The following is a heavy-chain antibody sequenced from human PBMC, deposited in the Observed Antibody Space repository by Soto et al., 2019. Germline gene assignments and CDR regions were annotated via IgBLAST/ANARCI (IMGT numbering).Heavy chain of an antibody. Sequence: EVQLVESGGGVVRPGGSLRLSCAASGFTFDEYALTWVRQAPGKWLEWVAGINWNGGSKGYADSVKGRFTISRDNAKSSLYLQMNNLRAEDTAFYFCARATQSYYDTSGYYSYVHWGQGAQVTVSS. CDR1: GFTFDEYA. CDR2: INWNGGSK. J-gene: IGHJ4*02. CDR3: ARATQSYYDTSGYYSYVH. V-gene: IGHV3-20*04. D-gene: IGHD3-22*01.